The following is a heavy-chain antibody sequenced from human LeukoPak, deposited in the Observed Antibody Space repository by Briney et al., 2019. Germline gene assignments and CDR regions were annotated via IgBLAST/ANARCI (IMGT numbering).Heavy chain of an antibody. CDR1: GFAFSNYG. CDR2: IGSGGGTI. CDR3: ARYTNGFDY. Sequence: GGSLRLSCAASGFAFSNYGMSWVRQSPGQGLEWVSYIGSGGGTISYADSVKGRFTISRDNAENSLYLQMNGLREEDTAVYYCARYTNGFDYWGQGNLVTVSS. V-gene: IGHV3-48*02. J-gene: IGHJ4*02. D-gene: IGHD1-1*01.